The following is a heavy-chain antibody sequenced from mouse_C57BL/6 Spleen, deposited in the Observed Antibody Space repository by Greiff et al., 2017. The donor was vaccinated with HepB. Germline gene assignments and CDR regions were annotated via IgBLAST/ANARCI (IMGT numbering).Heavy chain of an antibody. CDR1: GFTFSDYY. J-gene: IGHJ4*01. CDR3: ARHEIYYAMDY. CDR2: ISNGGGST. Sequence: DVMLVESGGGLVQPGGSLKLSCAASGFTFSDYYMYWVRQTPEKRLEWVAYISNGGGSTYYPDTVKGRVTISRDNAKNTLYLQMSRLKSEDTAMYSCARHEIYYAMDYWGQGTSVTVSS. V-gene: IGHV5-12*01.